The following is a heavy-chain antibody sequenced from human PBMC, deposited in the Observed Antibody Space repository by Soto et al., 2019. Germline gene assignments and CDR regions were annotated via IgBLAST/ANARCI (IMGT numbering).Heavy chain of an antibody. CDR2: IDPRDSNT. J-gene: IGHJ4*02. CDR1: GFIFAPNYW. D-gene: IGHD3-10*02. Sequence: PGESLKISCKGSGFIFAPNYWIAWARQMPGKGLEWVGIIDPRDSNTLYSPSFQGHVTISLDNSISTAYLQWSSLKGSDTAMYYCTQRHHVGGATPDDFDCWGQGTLVTVSS. CDR3: TQRHHVGGATPDDFDC. V-gene: IGHV5-51*01.